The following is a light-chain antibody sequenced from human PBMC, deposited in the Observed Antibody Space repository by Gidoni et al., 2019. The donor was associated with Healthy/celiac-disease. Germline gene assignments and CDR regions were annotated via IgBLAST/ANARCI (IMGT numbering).Light chain of an antibody. CDR1: QSVSSY. J-gene: IGKJ5*01. V-gene: IGKV3-11*01. CDR2: DAS. CDR3: QQRSNWTPIT. Sequence: EIVLTQSPATLSLSPGERATLSCRASQSVSSYLAWYPQKPGQAPRLLIYDASNRATGSPARFSGSGSGTDFTLTISSLEPEDFAVYYCQQRSNWTPITFGQGTRLEIK.